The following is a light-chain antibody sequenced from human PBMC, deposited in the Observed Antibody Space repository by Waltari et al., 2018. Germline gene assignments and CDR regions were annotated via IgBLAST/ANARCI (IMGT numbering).Light chain of an antibody. CDR2: AAS. CDR1: QDIRNY. Sequence: DIQLTQSPSFLSASVGDRVTITCRASQDIRNYLAWYQQKPGKAPQFLIYAASTLRSGVPTRFSGSGSGTEFTLTINSLQPEDFGTYYCQQHYFHPRTFGQGTKVDLK. J-gene: IGKJ1*01. V-gene: IGKV1-9*01. CDR3: QQHYFHPRT.